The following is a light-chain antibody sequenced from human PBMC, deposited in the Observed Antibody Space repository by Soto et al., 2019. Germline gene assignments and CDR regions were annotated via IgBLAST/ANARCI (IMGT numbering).Light chain of an antibody. CDR1: QSVTSSF. CDR2: GAS. V-gene: IGKV3-20*01. Sequence: EVVLTQSPGTLSLSPGERATLSCRTSQSVTSSFLSWFQQKPGQPPRLLLYGASRRAAGTPDRFSGSGSGTDFTLIISRLVPEDSAVYHCQLYGSYMFTFGQGTKLEI. J-gene: IGKJ2*01. CDR3: QLYGSYMFT.